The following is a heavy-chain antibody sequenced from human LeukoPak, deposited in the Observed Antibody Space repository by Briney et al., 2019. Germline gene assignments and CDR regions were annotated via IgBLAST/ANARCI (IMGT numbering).Heavy chain of an antibody. D-gene: IGHD6-13*01. CDR1: GYTFTGYY. J-gene: IGHJ5*02. V-gene: IGHV1-2*02. CDR3: ARVRGSSSWYDWFDP. CDR2: INPNSGGT. Sequence: ASVKVSCKASGYTFTGYYMHWGRQAPGQGLEWMGWINPNSGGTNYAQKFQGRVTMTRDTSISTAYMELSRLRSDDTAVYYCARVRGSSSWYDWFDPWGQGTLATVSS.